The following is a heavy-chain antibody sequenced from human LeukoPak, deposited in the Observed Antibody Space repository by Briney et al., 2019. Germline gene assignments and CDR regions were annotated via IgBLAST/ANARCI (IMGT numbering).Heavy chain of an antibody. V-gene: IGHV3-23*01. CDR1: GFTFNTYA. D-gene: IGHD3-9*01. CDR3: TKQPILAGSIDS. Sequence: GGSLRLPCATSGFTFNTYAMNWVRQAPGKGLEWVSTINDAGRTTYYADSVKGRFTISRDNSKNTVYLQMNNLRAEDTALYYCTKQPILAGSIDSWGQGTLVTVSS. J-gene: IGHJ4*02. CDR2: INDAGRTT.